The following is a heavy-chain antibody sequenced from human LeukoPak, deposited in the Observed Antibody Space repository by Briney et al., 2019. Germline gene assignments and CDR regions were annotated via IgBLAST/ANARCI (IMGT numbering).Heavy chain of an antibody. CDR2: ISSSSRYI. Sequence: PGGSLRLSCAASGFTFSTYNMNWVRQGPGKGLEWVSSISSSSRYIYYADSVKGRFTISRDNAKNSLYLQMNGLRAEDTALYYCAREGYSSSSYFYYYMDVWGKGTTVTVSS. CDR1: GFTFSTYN. V-gene: IGHV3-21*01. CDR3: AREGYSSSSYFYYYMDV. D-gene: IGHD6-6*01. J-gene: IGHJ6*03.